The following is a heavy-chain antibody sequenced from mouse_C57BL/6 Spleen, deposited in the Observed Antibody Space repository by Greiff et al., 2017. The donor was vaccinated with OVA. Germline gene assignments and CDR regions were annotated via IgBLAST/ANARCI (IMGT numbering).Heavy chain of an antibody. D-gene: IGHD2-5*01. V-gene: IGHV10-1*01. CDR1: GFSFNTYA. CDR2: IRSKSNNYAT. J-gene: IGHJ4*01. CDR3: VRHGYSNYVGAMDY. Sequence: EVQLVESGGGLVQPKGSLQLSCAASGFSFNTYAMNWVRQAPGKGLEWVARIRSKSNNYATYYADSVKDRLTISRDDSESMLYLQMNNLKTEYTAMDYCVRHGYSNYVGAMDYWGQGTSVTVSS.